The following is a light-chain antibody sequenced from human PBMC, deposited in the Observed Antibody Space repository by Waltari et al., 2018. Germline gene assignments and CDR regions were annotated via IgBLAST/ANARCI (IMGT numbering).Light chain of an antibody. CDR3: CSYTTSSTWV. V-gene: IGLV2-23*01. J-gene: IGLJ3*02. CDR1: SSDVGSYKL. CDR2: EGS. Sequence: QSALTQPASVSGSPGQSITISCTGTSSDVGSYKLVSWYQQHPGKAPKHMIYEGSKRPSGVSNRFSGSKSGNTASLTISGLQAEDEADYYCCSYTTSSTWVFGGGTRLTVL.